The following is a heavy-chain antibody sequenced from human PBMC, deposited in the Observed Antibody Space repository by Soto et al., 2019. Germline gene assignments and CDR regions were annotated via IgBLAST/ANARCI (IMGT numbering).Heavy chain of an antibody. D-gene: IGHD3-3*01. V-gene: IGHV4-34*01. Sequence: SETLSLTCAVYGGTFSGYYWSWIRQPLGKGLEWIGEINHSGSTNYNPSLKSRVTISVDTSKNQFSLKLSSVTAADTAVYYCARLGITIFGVVSRWFDPWGQGTLVTVSS. J-gene: IGHJ5*02. CDR3: ARLGITIFGVVSRWFDP. CDR2: INHSGST. CDR1: GGTFSGYY.